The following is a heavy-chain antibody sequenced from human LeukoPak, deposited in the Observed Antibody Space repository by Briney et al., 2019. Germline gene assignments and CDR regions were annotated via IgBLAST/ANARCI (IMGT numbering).Heavy chain of an antibody. CDR2: IFSGGST. Sequence: PGGSLRLSCVASGFTVSSNYTSWVRQAPGKGLEWVSAIFSGGSTFYADSVTGRLTISRDNSKNTVYLEMNSLRAEDTAVYYCARDLKTSGWYGDFDYWGQGTLVTVSS. D-gene: IGHD6-19*01. CDR3: ARDLKTSGWYGDFDY. CDR1: GFTVSSNY. J-gene: IGHJ4*02. V-gene: IGHV3-53*01.